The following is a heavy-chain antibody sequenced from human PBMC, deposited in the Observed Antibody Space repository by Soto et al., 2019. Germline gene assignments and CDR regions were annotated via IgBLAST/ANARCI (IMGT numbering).Heavy chain of an antibody. CDR3: ARGSGNYYYYGLDV. J-gene: IGHJ6*02. Sequence: SETPSLTCNVSGASISSYNYWSWIRQPPGKGLEWIGYMYDSGSTNYNPSLRSRVTISVDTSKKQFSLKLSSVTAADTAVYYCARGSGNYYYYGLDVWGQGTTVTVSS. V-gene: IGHV4-59*01. CDR2: MYDSGST. CDR1: GASISSYNY. D-gene: IGHD1-26*01.